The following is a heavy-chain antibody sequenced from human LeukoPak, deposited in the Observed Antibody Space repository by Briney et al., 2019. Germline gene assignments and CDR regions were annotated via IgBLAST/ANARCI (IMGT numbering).Heavy chain of an antibody. V-gene: IGHV4-4*02. CDR3: ANYGSGSYRFDP. CDR2: IYHSGST. D-gene: IGHD3-10*01. Sequence: SETLSLTCAVSGGSISSSNWWSWVRQPPGKGLEWIGEIYHSGSTNYNPSLKSRVTISVDTSKNQFSLKLSSVTAADTAVYYCANYGSGSYRFDPWGQGTLVTVSS. J-gene: IGHJ5*02. CDR1: GGSISSSNW.